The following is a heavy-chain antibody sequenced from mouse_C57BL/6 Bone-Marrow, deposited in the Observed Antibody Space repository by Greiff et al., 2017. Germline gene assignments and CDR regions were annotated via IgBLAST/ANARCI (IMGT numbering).Heavy chain of an antibody. Sequence: VQLQQPGAELVKPGASVKLSCKASGYTFTSYWMHWVKQRPGQGLEWIGMIHPNSGSTNYNEKFKSKATLTVDKSSSTAYMQLSSLTSEDSAVYYCARLYDGYQYYFDYWGQGTTLTVSS. CDR1: GYTFTSYW. D-gene: IGHD2-3*01. J-gene: IGHJ2*01. CDR3: ARLYDGYQYYFDY. CDR2: IHPNSGST. V-gene: IGHV1-64*01.